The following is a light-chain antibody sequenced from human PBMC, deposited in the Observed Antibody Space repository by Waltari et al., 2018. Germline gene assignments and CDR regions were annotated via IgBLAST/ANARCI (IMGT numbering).Light chain of an antibody. J-gene: IGKJ1*01. CDR3: QQYYSSPRT. V-gene: IGKV4-1*01. Sequence: DIVMTQSPDSLAVSLGERATINCKSSQSVLYSSNNKNYLAWYQQKPGKPPKLLISWASTRESGVPDRFSVSGSGTDFTLTISSLQAEDVAVYYCQQYYSSPRTFGQGTKVEIK. CDR2: WAS. CDR1: QSVLYSSNNKNY.